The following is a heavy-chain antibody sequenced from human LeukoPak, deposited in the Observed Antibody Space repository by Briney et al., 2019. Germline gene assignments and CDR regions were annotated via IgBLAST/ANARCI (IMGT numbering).Heavy chain of an antibody. CDR3: ARSGSYGSGSRWYWFDP. CDR1: GGSISSSY. J-gene: IGHJ5*02. V-gene: IGHV4-59*01. CDR2: IYYSGST. D-gene: IGHD3-10*01. Sequence: SETLSLTCTVSGGSISSSYWSWIRQPPGKGLEWIGYIYYSGSTNYNPSLKSRVTISVDTSKNQFSLKLSSVTAADTAVYYCARSGSYGSGSRWYWFDPWGQGTLVTVSS.